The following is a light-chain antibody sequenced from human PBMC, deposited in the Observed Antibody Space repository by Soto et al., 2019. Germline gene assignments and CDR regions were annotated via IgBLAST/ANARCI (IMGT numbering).Light chain of an antibody. CDR1: QGISSY. CDR2: AAS. Sequence: DIQLTQSPSFLSASVGDRVTITCRASQGISSYLAWYQQKPGKAPKLLIYAASTLQSGVPSRVSGSGSGTELTLTISSLQPEDFATYYCQQLNSYPRLTFGGGTKVEIK. CDR3: QQLNSYPRLT. V-gene: IGKV1-9*01. J-gene: IGKJ4*01.